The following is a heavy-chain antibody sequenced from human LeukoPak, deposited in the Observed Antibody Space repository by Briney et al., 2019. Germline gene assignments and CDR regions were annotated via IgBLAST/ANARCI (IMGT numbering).Heavy chain of an antibody. D-gene: IGHD3-10*01. V-gene: IGHV4-61*02. J-gene: IGHJ3*02. CDR1: GGSISSGSYY. CDR2: IYTSGST. CDR3: ARDEWFGELGAFDI. Sequence: SETLSLTCTVSGGSISSGSYYWSWIRQPAGKGLEWIGRIYTSGSTNYNPSLKSRVTISVDTSKNQFSLKLSSVTAADTAVYYCARDEWFGELGAFDIWGQGTMVTVSS.